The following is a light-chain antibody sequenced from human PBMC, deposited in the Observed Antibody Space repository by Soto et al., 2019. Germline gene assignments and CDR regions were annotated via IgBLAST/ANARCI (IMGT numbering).Light chain of an antibody. Sequence: EDVLTQSPATLSLSPGERATLSCRASQSVRIYLAWYQHRPGQAPRLLIYDASKRATGIPARFSGSGSGTDFTLTISRLEPEDSGVYYCQQRSNWPTFGQGTMVDI. J-gene: IGKJ1*01. V-gene: IGKV3-11*01. CDR1: QSVRIY. CDR2: DAS. CDR3: QQRSNWPT.